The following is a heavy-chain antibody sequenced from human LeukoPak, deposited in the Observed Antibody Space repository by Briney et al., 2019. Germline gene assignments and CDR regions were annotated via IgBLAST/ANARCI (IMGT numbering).Heavy chain of an antibody. CDR3: ARRGSRDGYNYDAFDI. V-gene: IGHV4-59*08. CDR1: GGSISSYY. J-gene: IGHJ3*02. Sequence: SETLSLTCTVSGGSISSYYWSWIRQPPGKGLEWIGCIYYSGSTNYNPSLKSRVTISVDTSKNQFSLKLSSVTAADTAVYYCARRGSRDGYNYDAFDIWGQGTMVTVSS. CDR2: IYYSGST. D-gene: IGHD5-24*01.